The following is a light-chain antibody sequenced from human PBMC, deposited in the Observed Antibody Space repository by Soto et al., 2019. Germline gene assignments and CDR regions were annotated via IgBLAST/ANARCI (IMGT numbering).Light chain of an antibody. CDR1: QSLTNPY. CDR3: QQRSDWPWT. V-gene: IGKV3-11*01. Sequence: ENVLTQSPGTLSLSPGDRATLFCRSRQSLTNPYIAWYQQKPGQAPRLLMYEASNRATGIPARFSGGGSGTDFTLTISSLEPEDFAVYYCQQRSDWPWTFGQGTKVDIK. J-gene: IGKJ1*01. CDR2: EAS.